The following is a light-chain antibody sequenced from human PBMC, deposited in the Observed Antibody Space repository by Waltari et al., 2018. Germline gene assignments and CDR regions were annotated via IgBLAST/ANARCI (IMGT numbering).Light chain of an antibody. CDR1: QSVTNN. Sequence: EIIMTQSPATLSLSPGERATLSCRASQSVTNNLAWYQQKPGQAPRLLIYGASTRATSITARISGSGSGTEFTLTISSLQSEDFAFYYCQQYNNWPLTFGGGTKVEIK. V-gene: IGKV3-15*01. J-gene: IGKJ4*01. CDR3: QQYNNWPLT. CDR2: GAS.